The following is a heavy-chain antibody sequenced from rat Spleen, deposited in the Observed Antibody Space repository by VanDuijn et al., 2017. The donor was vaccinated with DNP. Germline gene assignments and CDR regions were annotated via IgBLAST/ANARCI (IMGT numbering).Heavy chain of an antibody. CDR3: EIDFHFYAMEA. Sequence: EVQLVESGGGLVQPGRSLKLSCAASGFTFSDYNMAWVRQAPKKGLEWVATIIYDGSRTYYRDSVKGRLTISRDNAEDTVYLQMNSLRSEDTATYFCEIDFHFYAMEAWGQGTSVTVSS. CDR1: GFTFSDYN. V-gene: IGHV5S10*01. J-gene: IGHJ4*01. CDR2: IIYDGSRT.